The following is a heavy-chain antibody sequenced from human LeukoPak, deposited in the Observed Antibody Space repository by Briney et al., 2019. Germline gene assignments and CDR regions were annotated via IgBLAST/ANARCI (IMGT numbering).Heavy chain of an antibody. V-gene: IGHV1-69*04. D-gene: IGHD2-2*01. CDR2: IIPIIGIA. J-gene: IGHJ5*02. CDR1: GATFSSYA. CDR3: ARDSNIVPAAMPRFDP. Sequence: GSSVKVSCKASGATFSSYAISWVRQAPGQGLEWMGRIIPIIGIANYAQTFQGRVTITADKSTSTAYMELSSLRSEDTAIYYCARDSNIVPAAMPRFDPWGQGTLVTVSS.